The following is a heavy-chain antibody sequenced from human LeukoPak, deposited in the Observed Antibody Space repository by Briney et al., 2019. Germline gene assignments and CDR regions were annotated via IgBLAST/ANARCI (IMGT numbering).Heavy chain of an antibody. CDR2: ISGSGGST. V-gene: IGHV3-23*01. Sequence: GGSLRLSCAASGFTFSSYAMSWVRQAPGKGLEWVSAISGSGGSTYYADSVKGRFTISRDNSKNTLYLQMNSLRAEDTAVYYCARDRSRGEWWRGGDAFDIWGQGTMVTVSS. J-gene: IGHJ3*02. D-gene: IGHD2-15*01. CDR1: GFTFSSYA. CDR3: ARDRSRGEWWRGGDAFDI.